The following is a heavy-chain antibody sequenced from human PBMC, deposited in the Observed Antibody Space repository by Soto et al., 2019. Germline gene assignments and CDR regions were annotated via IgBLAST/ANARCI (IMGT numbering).Heavy chain of an antibody. CDR1: GFTFSSYW. V-gene: IGHV3-7*03. D-gene: IGHD3-10*01. Sequence: EVQLVESGGGLVQPGGALRLSCAASGFTFSSYWMSWVRQAQGKGLEWVANIKHDGSEKYYVDSVKGRLTISRDNAKNAVSLQMKSLIAEDTAVYYCARKLGVRGVIGINWFDPWGQGTLVTVSS. J-gene: IGHJ5*02. CDR2: IKHDGSEK. CDR3: ARKLGVRGVIGINWFDP.